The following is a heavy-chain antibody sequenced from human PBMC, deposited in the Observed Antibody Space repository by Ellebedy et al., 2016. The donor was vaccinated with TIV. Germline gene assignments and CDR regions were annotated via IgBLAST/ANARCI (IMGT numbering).Heavy chain of an antibody. Sequence: GESLKISCAASGFTFSNYWMTWVRQAPGKGLEWVANVKRDGSLQYYVDSVQGRFTISIDNAKNSLFLQLNSLRAEDTAVYYCARDTSPSGSGTFYDVFDIWGQGTMVTVSS. CDR1: GFTFSNYW. J-gene: IGHJ3*02. CDR2: VKRDGSLQ. V-gene: IGHV3-7*01. CDR3: ARDTSPSGSGTFYDVFDI. D-gene: IGHD3-10*01.